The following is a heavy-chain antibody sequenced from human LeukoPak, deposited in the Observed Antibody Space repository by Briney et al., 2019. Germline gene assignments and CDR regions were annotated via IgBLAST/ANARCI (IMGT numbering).Heavy chain of an antibody. V-gene: IGHV4-59*08. CDR1: GGSSSSYY. CDR3: ASYCTNTNCYFDY. Sequence: SETLSLTCTVSGGSSSSYYWSWIRQPPGKGLEWIGYIYYSGSTNYNPSLKSRVTISADTSKNQFSLKLSSVTAADTAVYYCASYCTNTNCYFDYWGQGTLVTVSS. D-gene: IGHD2-8*01. CDR2: IYYSGST. J-gene: IGHJ4*02.